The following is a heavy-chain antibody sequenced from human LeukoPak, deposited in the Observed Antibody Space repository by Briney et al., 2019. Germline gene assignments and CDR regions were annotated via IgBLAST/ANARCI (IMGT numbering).Heavy chain of an antibody. CDR3: ARGAVAGSFDY. CDR1: GGSISSHY. CDR2: IYYSGST. Sequence: SETLSLTCTVSGGSISSHYWSWIRQPPGKGLEWIGYIYYSGSTNYNPSLKSRVTISVDTSKNQFSLKLSSVTAADTAVYYCARGAVAGSFDYWGRGTLVTVSS. J-gene: IGHJ4*02. D-gene: IGHD6-19*01. V-gene: IGHV4-59*11.